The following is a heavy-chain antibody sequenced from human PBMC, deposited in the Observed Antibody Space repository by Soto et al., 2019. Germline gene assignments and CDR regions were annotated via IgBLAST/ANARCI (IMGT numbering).Heavy chain of an antibody. CDR2: IYYSGST. J-gene: IGHJ6*02. CDR3: ARDYRGYCSGGSCYPHVAGMDV. Sequence: QVQLQESGPGLVKPSQTLSLTCTVSGGSISSGGYYWSWIRQHPGKGLEWIGYIYYSGSTYYNPSLKSRVTISVDTSKNQVSLKRSSVTAADTAVYYCARDYRGYCSGGSCYPHVAGMDVWGQGTTVTVSS. D-gene: IGHD2-15*01. V-gene: IGHV4-31*03. CDR1: GGSISSGGYY.